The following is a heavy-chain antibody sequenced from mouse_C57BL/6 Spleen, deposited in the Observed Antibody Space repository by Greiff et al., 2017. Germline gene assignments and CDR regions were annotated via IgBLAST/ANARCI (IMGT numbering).Heavy chain of an antibody. CDR3: AREEPELGGNAMDY. V-gene: IGHV5-16*01. J-gene: IGHJ4*01. D-gene: IGHD4-1*01. CDR1: GFTFSDYY. Sequence: EVQLVASEGGLVQPGSSMKLSCTASGFTFSDYYMAWVRQVPEKVLEWVANINYDGSSTYYLDSLKSRFIISRDNAKNILYLQMSSLKSEDTATYYGAREEPELGGNAMDYWGQGTSVTVAS. CDR2: INYDGSST.